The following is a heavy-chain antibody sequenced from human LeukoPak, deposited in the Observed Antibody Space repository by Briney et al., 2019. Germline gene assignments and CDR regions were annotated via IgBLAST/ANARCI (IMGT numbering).Heavy chain of an antibody. Sequence: GGSLRLSCAASGFTFSSYWMSWVRQAPGKGLEWVANIKQDGSEKYYVDSVKGRFTISRDNAKNSLYMQMNSLRAEDTAVYYCARRGSSGWYRAFDIWGQGTMVTVS. CDR3: ARRGSSGWYRAFDI. CDR2: IKQDGSEK. CDR1: GFTFSSYW. V-gene: IGHV3-7*01. D-gene: IGHD6-19*01. J-gene: IGHJ3*02.